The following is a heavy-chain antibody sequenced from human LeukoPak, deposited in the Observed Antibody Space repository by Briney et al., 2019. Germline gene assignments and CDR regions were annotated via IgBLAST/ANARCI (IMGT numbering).Heavy chain of an antibody. V-gene: IGHV3-7*01. Sequence: GGSLRLSCGASGFTFSNYWMSWVRQAPGKGLEWVANMHQIGSEKRYLDPVKGRFTISRDNAKNSLYLQMDYLRAEDTAVYFCARVGSSWDLLDYWGQGTLVTVSS. CDR1: GFTFSNYW. CDR2: MHQIGSEK. CDR3: ARVGSSWDLLDY. D-gene: IGHD6-13*01. J-gene: IGHJ4*02.